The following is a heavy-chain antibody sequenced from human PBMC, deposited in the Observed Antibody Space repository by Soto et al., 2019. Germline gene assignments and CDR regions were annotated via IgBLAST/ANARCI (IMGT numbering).Heavy chain of an antibody. J-gene: IGHJ4*02. CDR3: ARGPSSLTRFDY. Sequence: LRLSCAASGFTFSSYAMHWVRQAPGKGLELVAVISYDGSNKYYADHVKGRFTISRDNSKNTLYLQMNSLRVEDTAVYYCARGPSSLTRFDYWGQGTLVTVSS. V-gene: IGHV3-30-3*01. D-gene: IGHD2-2*01. CDR2: ISYDGSNK. CDR1: GFTFSSYA.